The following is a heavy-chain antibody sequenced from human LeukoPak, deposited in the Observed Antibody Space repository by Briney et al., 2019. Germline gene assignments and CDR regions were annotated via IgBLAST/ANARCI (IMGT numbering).Heavy chain of an antibody. Sequence: SETLPLTCTVSGGSISSYYWSWIRQPPGKGLEWIGCIYYSGSTNYNPSFKSRVTISVDTSKNQFSLKLSSVTAADTAVYYCARDRTTVTTPFDYWGQGTLVTVSS. D-gene: IGHD4-17*01. CDR1: GGSISSYY. CDR3: ARDRTTVTTPFDY. CDR2: IYYSGST. J-gene: IGHJ4*02. V-gene: IGHV4-59*01.